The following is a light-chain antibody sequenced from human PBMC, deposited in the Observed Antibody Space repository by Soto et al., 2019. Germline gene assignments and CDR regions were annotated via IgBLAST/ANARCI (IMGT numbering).Light chain of an antibody. CDR1: SSDVGGYNY. J-gene: IGLJ1*01. CDR3: TSYTSSSTLYV. CDR2: DVN. V-gene: IGLV2-14*01. Sequence: QSALTQPASVSGSPGQSITISCTGTSSDVGGYNYVSWYQQHPGKAPKLMIYDVNNRPSGVSNRFSGSKSVNTASLTISGLQAEDEADYHCTSYTSSSTLYVFGTGTKLTVL.